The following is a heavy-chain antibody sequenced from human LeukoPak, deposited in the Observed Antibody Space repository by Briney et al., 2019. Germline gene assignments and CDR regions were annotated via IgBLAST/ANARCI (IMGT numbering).Heavy chain of an antibody. D-gene: IGHD2-2*01. Sequence: ASVKVSCKASGYTFTSYDINWVRQATGQGLEWMGWMNPNSGNTGYAQKFQGRVTMTRNTSISTAYMELSSLRSEDTAVYYCARAQGIPGYCSSTSCYYWFDPWGLGTLVTVSS. CDR3: ARAQGIPGYCSSTSCYYWFDP. CDR1: GYTFTSYD. CDR2: MNPNSGNT. J-gene: IGHJ5*02. V-gene: IGHV1-8*01.